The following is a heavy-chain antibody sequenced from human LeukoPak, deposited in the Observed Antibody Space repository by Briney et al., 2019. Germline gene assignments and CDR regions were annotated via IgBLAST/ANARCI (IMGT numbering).Heavy chain of an antibody. CDR3: ARDRLLWFGEPPRYYYYMDV. CDR1: GYTFTGYY. CDR2: INPNSGGT. J-gene: IGHJ6*03. Sequence: RASVKVSCRASGYTFTGYYMHWVRQAPGQGLEWMGWINPNSGGTNYAQKFQGRVTMTRDTSISTAYMELSRLRSDDTAVYYCARDRLLWFGEPPRYYYYMDVWGKGTTVTISS. D-gene: IGHD3-10*01. V-gene: IGHV1-2*02.